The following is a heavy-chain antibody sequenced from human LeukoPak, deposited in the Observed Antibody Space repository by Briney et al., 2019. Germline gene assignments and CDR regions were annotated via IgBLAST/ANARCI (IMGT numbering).Heavy chain of an antibody. J-gene: IGHJ5*02. Sequence: SETLSLTCTVSGYAIISGGFSWNWIRQPAGKGLEWIGRISTSGSTNYNPSLMSRVTISVDTSKNQFSLRLSSVTAADTAVYYCARYSTNWGWFDPWGQGTLVTVSS. D-gene: IGHD6-13*01. CDR2: ISTSGST. V-gene: IGHV4-61*02. CDR3: ARYSTNWGWFDP. CDR1: GYAIISGGFS.